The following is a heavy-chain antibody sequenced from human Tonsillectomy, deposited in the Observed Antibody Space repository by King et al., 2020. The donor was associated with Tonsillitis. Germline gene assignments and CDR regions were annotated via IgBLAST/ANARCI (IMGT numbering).Heavy chain of an antibody. J-gene: IGHJ6*02. D-gene: IGHD1-1*01. Sequence: VQLVESGAEVKKPGASVNVSCKASGYAFSGYYIHWVRQAPGQGLEWMGRINPMNGDSNYEQKFQGRVTMTRDTSISTAYMELSRLTSDDTAVFYCAITTDYYYYGMDVWGQGTTVTVSS. CDR3: AITTDYYYYGMDV. V-gene: IGHV1-2*02. CDR1: GYAFSGYY. CDR2: INPMNGDS.